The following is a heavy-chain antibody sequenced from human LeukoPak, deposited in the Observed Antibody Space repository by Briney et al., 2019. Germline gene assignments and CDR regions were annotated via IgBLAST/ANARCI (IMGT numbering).Heavy chain of an antibody. V-gene: IGHV3-23*01. CDR2: ISGSGGST. CDR1: GFTFSSYA. Sequence: SGGSLRLSCAASGFTFSSYAMSWVRQAPGKGLEWVPAISGSGGSTYYADSVKGRFTISRDNSKNTLYLQMNSLRAEDTAVYYCAREGRITGTPGSWFDPWGQGTLVTVSS. CDR3: AREGRITGTPGSWFDP. J-gene: IGHJ5*02. D-gene: IGHD1-20*01.